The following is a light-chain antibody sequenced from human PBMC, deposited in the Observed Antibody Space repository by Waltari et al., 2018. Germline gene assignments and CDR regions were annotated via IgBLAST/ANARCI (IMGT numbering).Light chain of an antibody. Sequence: QSALTQPVSVSGSPGQSITISCTGTSSDVGGYNYVAWYQQHPNKAPKVIIYDFANRPFGVSNRFSGSKSGSTASLTISGLQTEDEAYYYCSSYTTRSILLFGGGTKVTVL. V-gene: IGLV2-14*03. CDR3: SSYTTRSILL. J-gene: IGLJ2*01. CDR1: SSDVGGYNY. CDR2: DFA.